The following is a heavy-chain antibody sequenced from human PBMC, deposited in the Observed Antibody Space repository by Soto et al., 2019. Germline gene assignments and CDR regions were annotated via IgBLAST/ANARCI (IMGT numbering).Heavy chain of an antibody. Sequence: SETLSLTCTVSGGSISSYYWSWIRQPPGKGLGWIGYIYYSGSTNYNPSLKSRVTISVDTSKNQFSLKLSSVTAADTAVYYCARHEVWGYCSSTSCPLFDYWGQGTLVTVSS. CDR1: GGSISSYY. CDR3: ARHEVWGYCSSTSCPLFDY. D-gene: IGHD2-2*01. CDR2: IYYSGST. V-gene: IGHV4-59*08. J-gene: IGHJ4*02.